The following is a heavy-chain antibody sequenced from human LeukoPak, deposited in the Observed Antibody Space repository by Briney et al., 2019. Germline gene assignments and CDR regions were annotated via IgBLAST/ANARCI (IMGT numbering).Heavy chain of an antibody. CDR1: GGSISSSSYY. J-gene: IGHJ4*02. V-gene: IGHV4-39*07. Sequence: SETLSLTCTVSGGSISSSSYYWGWIRQPPGKGLEWIGSIYYSGSTNYNPSLKSRVTISVDKSKDQFSLKLSSVTAADTAVYYCARGSYDRIDYWGQGTLVTVSS. CDR3: ARGSYDRIDY. D-gene: IGHD5-18*01. CDR2: IYYSGST.